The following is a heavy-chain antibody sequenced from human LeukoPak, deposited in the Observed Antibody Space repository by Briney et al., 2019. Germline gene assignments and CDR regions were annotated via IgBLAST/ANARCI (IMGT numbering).Heavy chain of an antibody. CDR3: AASPSIAVAGNVFDY. CDR2: IIPIFGTA. CDR1: GGTFSSYA. J-gene: IGHJ4*02. V-gene: IGHV1-69*13. Sequence: SVKVSCKASGGTFSSYAISWVRQAPGQGLEWMGGIIPIFGTANYAQKFQGRVTITADESTSTAYMELSSLRSEDTAVYYCAASPSIAVAGNVFDYWGQGTLVTVSS. D-gene: IGHD6-19*01.